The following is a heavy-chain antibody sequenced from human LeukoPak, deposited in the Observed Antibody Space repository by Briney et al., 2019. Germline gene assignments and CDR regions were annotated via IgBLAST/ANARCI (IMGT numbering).Heavy chain of an antibody. D-gene: IGHD3-10*01. V-gene: IGHV3-23*01. CDR3: GKDGPVLLWVGGRIWIVF. CDR2: IHGSGDTT. Sequence: PGGSLRLSCAASAFRFSSFAMTLVRQAPGKGLEWVSGIHGSGDTTYYADSVKGRFTISSDNSSQLLHLQMNRPRVDATALYYFGKDGPVLLWVGGRIWIVFWGQGTLVTVSS. CDR1: AFRFSSFA. J-gene: IGHJ4*02.